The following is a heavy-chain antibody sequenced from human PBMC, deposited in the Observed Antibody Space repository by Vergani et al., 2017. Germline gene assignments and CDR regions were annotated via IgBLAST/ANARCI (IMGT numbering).Heavy chain of an antibody. Sequence: QLQLVESGGGVVQPGRSLRLSCAASGFNFNNFGIHWVRQAPGKGLEWVAVISFDGTTKYYADSVKGRFTISRDNSKNTLYLQMNSLRAEDTAVYYCAKETQDDTVEAPAAIQGTFDNWGQGTLVTVSS. CDR3: AKETQDDTVEAPAAIQGTFDN. CDR1: GFNFNNFG. CDR2: ISFDGTTK. J-gene: IGHJ4*02. V-gene: IGHV3-30*18. D-gene: IGHD2-2*02.